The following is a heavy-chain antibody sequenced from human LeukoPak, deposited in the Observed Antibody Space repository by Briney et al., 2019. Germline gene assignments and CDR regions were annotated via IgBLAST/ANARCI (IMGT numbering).Heavy chain of an antibody. CDR2: ISSDGSNK. J-gene: IGHJ4*02. Sequence: GRSLRLSCAASGFTFSSYGMHWVRQAPGKGLEWVSVISSDGSNKYYADSVKGRFTISRDNTKNTVYLQMNSLRAEDTAVFYCANENYYDSSGYLDNWGQGTLVAVSS. D-gene: IGHD3-22*01. V-gene: IGHV3-30*18. CDR1: GFTFSSYG. CDR3: ANENYYDSSGYLDN.